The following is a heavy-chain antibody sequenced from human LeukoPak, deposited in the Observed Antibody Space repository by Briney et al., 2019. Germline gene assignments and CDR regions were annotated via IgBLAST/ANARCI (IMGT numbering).Heavy chain of an antibody. CDR3: ARDTRSSYLQYYFDY. J-gene: IGHJ4*02. V-gene: IGHV1-2*02. Sequence: ASVKVSCKASGYTFTDYYMHWVRQAPGQGLEWIGWISPDSGRTGFAQKFRGRVTMTRDTSISTAYMELSRLGYDDTAVYYCARDTRSSYLQYYFDYWGQGTLVTVSS. CDR2: ISPDSGRT. CDR1: GYTFTDYY. D-gene: IGHD5-24*01.